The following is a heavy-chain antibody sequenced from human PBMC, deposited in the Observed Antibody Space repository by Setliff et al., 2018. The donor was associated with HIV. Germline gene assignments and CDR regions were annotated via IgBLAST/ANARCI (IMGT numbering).Heavy chain of an antibody. CDR2: ISSGGNYI. CDR3: ARDPGMQLRYAFDF. J-gene: IGHJ4*02. D-gene: IGHD3-9*01. V-gene: IGHV3-21*05. Sequence: PGGSLRLSCAASGFTFSSYEMNWVRQAPGKGLEWVSYISSGGNYIYYRDSMKGRFTISRDNARNSLFLQMNGLRAEDTAVYYCARDPGMQLRYAFDFWGQGTPVTSPQ. CDR1: GFTFSSYE.